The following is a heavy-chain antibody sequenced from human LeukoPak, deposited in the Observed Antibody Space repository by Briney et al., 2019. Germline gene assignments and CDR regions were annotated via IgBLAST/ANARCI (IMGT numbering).Heavy chain of an antibody. J-gene: IGHJ4*02. CDR1: GGSISSSDYY. D-gene: IGHD4-17*01. CDR3: ARHPLTTVRFDC. CDR2: IFYSGST. V-gene: IGHV4-39*01. Sequence: SETLSLTCTVSGGSISSSDYYWGWIRQPPGKGLEWIGSIFYSGSTYYNPSLKSRITISVDTSKNQFSLKLSSVTAADTAVYYCARHPLTTVRFDCWGQGTLVTVSS.